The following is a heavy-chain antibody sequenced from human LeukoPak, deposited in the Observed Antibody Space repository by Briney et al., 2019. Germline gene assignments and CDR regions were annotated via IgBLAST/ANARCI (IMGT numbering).Heavy chain of an antibody. CDR2: INHSGST. CDR3: ARETYYYDSSGYYYRGGYYYYMDV. D-gene: IGHD3-22*01. V-gene: IGHV4-34*01. Sequence: PSETLSLTCAVYGWSFSGYYWSWIPQPPGKELKGRGEINHSGSTNSNPSLKSRVTISVDTSKNQFSLKLSSVTAADTAVYYCARETYYYDSSGYYYRGGYYYYMDVWGKGTTVTISS. J-gene: IGHJ6*03. CDR1: GWSFSGYY.